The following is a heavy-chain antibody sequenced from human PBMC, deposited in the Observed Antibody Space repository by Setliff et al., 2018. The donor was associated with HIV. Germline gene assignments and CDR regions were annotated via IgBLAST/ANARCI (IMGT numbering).Heavy chain of an antibody. V-gene: IGHV4-39*02. Sequence: SETLSLTCAVSGGSISSSNHYWGWVRQPPGKGLEWIGSIYYSGSAHYNPSLKSRVTLSVDTSKNHLSLTLTSVTAADTADYFCARLRQWLAFFDSWGQGTLVTVSS. J-gene: IGHJ4*02. D-gene: IGHD6-19*01. CDR1: GGSISSSNHY. CDR3: ARLRQWLAFFDS. CDR2: IYYSGSA.